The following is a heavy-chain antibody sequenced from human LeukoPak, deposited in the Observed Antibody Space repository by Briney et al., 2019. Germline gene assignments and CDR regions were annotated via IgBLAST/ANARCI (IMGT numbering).Heavy chain of an antibody. J-gene: IGHJ6*03. D-gene: IGHD1-26*01. CDR3: ARGREQERRHYYYYYMDV. V-gene: IGHV1-8*01. CDR2: MNPNSGNT. CDR1: GYTFTSYD. Sequence: ASVKVSCKASGYTFTSYDINWVRQATGQGLEWMGWMNPNSGNTGYAQKFQGRVTMTRNTSISTAYMELSSLRSEDTAVYYCARGREQERRHYYYYYMDVWGKGTTVTVSS.